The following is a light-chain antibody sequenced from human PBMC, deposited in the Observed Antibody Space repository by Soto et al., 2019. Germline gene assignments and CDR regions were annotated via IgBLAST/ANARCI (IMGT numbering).Light chain of an antibody. J-gene: IGKJ1*01. V-gene: IGKV3-15*01. Sequence: EILLTQSPSTLSLSPGERATISCRASQSVSSSYLAWYQQKPGKAPRLLIYGASTRASGIPARFSGSGSGTEFTLTISSLQSEDFAVYCCQQYNNWSETFGQGTKVDIK. CDR2: GAS. CDR1: QSVSSSY. CDR3: QQYNNWSET.